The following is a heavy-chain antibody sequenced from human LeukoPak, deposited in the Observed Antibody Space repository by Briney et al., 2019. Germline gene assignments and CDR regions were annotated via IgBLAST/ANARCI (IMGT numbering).Heavy chain of an antibody. V-gene: IGHV4-34*01. CDR2: INHSGST. Sequence: GSLRLSCAASGFTFRSYAMIWIRQPPGKGLEWIGEINHSGSTNYNPSLKSRVTTSVDTSKNQFSLKLSSVTAADTAVYYCARGEYYGSGSYPYWGQGTLVTVSS. J-gene: IGHJ4*02. CDR3: ARGEYYGSGSYPY. D-gene: IGHD3-10*01. CDR1: GFTFRSYA.